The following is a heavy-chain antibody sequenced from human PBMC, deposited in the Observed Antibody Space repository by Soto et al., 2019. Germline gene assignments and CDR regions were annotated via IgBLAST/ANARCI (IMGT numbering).Heavy chain of an antibody. CDR1: GFTFSNHG. V-gene: IGHV3-33*01. CDR2: IYYDGSNE. CDR3: ARGRGSGSFYQLDY. D-gene: IGHD1-26*01. Sequence: QVQLVESGGGVVQPGRSLRLSCAASGFTFSNHGMHWVRQAPGKGLEWVARIYYDGSNEYYADSVKGRFTISRDNSKNRGELEMNSLRVEDTAVYYCARGRGSGSFYQLDYGGQGTLVTVSS. J-gene: IGHJ4*02.